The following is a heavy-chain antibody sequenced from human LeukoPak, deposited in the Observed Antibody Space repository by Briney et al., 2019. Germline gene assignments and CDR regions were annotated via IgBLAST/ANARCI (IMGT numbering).Heavy chain of an antibody. Sequence: PGGSLSLSCAASGFPFSNNVMDWARQAPGKGLKWVAGISGSGGSTYYAASVKGRFTISRDNSKNTLYLQMNSLRAEDTAVYYCAKDWGYDSSGYWQKYFDTWGQGTLVTVSS. CDR2: ISGSGGST. CDR1: GFPFSNNV. D-gene: IGHD3-22*01. CDR3: AKDWGYDSSGYWQKYFDT. V-gene: IGHV3-23*01. J-gene: IGHJ4*02.